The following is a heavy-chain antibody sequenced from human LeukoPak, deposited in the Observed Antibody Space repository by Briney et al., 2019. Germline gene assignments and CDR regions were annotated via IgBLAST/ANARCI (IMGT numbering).Heavy chain of an antibody. V-gene: IGHV3-30*03. J-gene: IGHJ4*02. CDR2: ISYDGSNK. CDR3: ARGHRVLDY. CDR1: GLTFNSYG. Sequence: GGSLRLSCAASGLTFNSYGMHWVRQAPGKGLEWVAVISYDGSNKYYADSVKGRFTISRDNSKNTLYLQMNSLRAEDTAVYYCARGHRVLDYWGQGTLVTVSS. D-gene: IGHD4/OR15-4a*01.